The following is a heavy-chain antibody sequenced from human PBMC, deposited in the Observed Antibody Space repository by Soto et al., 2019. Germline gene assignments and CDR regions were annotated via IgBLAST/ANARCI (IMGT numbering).Heavy chain of an antibody. CDR3: TTDPPNYYDSSEGWYYFDY. CDR2: IKSKTDGGTT. Sequence: GGSLRLSCAASGFTFSNAWMNWVRQAPGKGLEWVGRIKSKTDGGTTDYAAPVKGRFTISRDDSKNTPYLQMNSLKTEDTAVYYCTTDPPNYYDSSEGWYYFDYWGQGTLVTVSS. D-gene: IGHD3-22*01. V-gene: IGHV3-15*07. J-gene: IGHJ4*02. CDR1: GFTFSNAW.